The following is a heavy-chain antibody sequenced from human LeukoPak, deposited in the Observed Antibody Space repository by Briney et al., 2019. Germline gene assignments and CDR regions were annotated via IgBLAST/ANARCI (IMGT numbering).Heavy chain of an antibody. D-gene: IGHD4-11*01. J-gene: IGHJ4*02. Sequence: SETLSLTCTVSGGSISSYYWSWIRQPPGKGLEWIGYIYHSGTTIYNPSLKSRVTISIDTSKDQFSLRLSSVTAADTAVYYCARAVSFDYWGQGALVTVSS. CDR1: GGSISSYY. CDR2: IYHSGTT. CDR3: ARAVSFDY. V-gene: IGHV4-59*08.